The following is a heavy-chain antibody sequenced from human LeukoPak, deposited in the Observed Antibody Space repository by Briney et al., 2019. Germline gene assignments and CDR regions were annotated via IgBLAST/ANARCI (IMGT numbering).Heavy chain of an antibody. J-gene: IGHJ6*02. CDR1: GRSFRGYY. V-gene: IGHV4-34*01. CDR2: INHSGST. D-gene: IGHD6-13*01. CDR3: ARVPGIAAAGSFYYYGMDV. Sequence: SETLSLTCAVYGRSFRGYYWSWIRQPPGKGLEWIGEINHSGSTNYNPSLKSRVTISVDTSKNQFSLKLSSVTAADTAVYYCARVPGIAAAGSFYYYGMDVWGQGTTVTVSS.